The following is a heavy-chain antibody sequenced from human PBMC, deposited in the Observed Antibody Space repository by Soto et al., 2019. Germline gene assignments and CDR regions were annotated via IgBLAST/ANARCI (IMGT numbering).Heavy chain of an antibody. J-gene: IGHJ5*02. CDR2: IYYSGST. CDR1: GASISNGDYY. D-gene: IGHD3-22*01. V-gene: IGHV4-31*03. Sequence: PSETLSLTCTISGASISNGDYYLSWIRQHPGKGLEWIGCIYYSGSTYYNPSLKSRVTISVDTSKNQFSLKLSSVTAADTAVYYCASIYDSSGYYYGNNWFDPWGQGTLVTVSS. CDR3: ASIYDSSGYYYGNNWFDP.